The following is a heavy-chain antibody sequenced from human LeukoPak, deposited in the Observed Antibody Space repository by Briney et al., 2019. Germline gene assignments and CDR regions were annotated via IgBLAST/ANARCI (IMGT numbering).Heavy chain of an antibody. CDR1: GYTFTSYD. Sequence: ASVKVSCKASGYTFTSYDINWVRQATGQGLEWMGWMNPNSGNTGYAQKFQGRVTMTRNTSISTAYMELSSLRAEDTAVYYCARSDERTSSAWYPPGDYWGQGTLVTVSS. J-gene: IGHJ4*02. CDR2: MNPNSGNT. D-gene: IGHD6-19*01. V-gene: IGHV1-8*01. CDR3: ARSDERTSSAWYPPGDY.